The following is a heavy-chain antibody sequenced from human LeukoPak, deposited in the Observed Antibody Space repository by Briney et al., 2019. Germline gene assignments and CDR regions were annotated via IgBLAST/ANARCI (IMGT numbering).Heavy chain of an antibody. CDR3: AKDLNIVVVPAAGFDY. CDR2: ISYDGSNK. CDR1: GFTFSSYG. V-gene: IGHV3-30*18. J-gene: IGHJ4*02. D-gene: IGHD2-2*01. Sequence: GGSLRLSCAASGFTFSSYGMHWVCQAPGKGLEWVAVISYDGSNKYYADSVKGRFTISRDNSKNTLYLQMNSLRAEDTAVYYCAKDLNIVVVPAAGFDYWGQGTLVTVSS.